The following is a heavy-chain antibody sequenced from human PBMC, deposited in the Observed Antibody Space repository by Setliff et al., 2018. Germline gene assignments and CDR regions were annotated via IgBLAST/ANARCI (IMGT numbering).Heavy chain of an antibody. CDR1: GYTFTRYT. CDR2: INTNTGNP. D-gene: IGHD6-19*01. CDR3: ARAVAGFFQYYYSYMDV. J-gene: IGHJ6*03. Sequence: ASVKVSCKASGYTFTRYTMNWVRQAPGQGLEWMGWINTNTGNPTYAQGFTGRFVFSLDTSVSTAYLQISSLKAEDTAMYYCARAVAGFFQYYYSYMDVWGKGTTVTVSS. V-gene: IGHV7-4-1*02.